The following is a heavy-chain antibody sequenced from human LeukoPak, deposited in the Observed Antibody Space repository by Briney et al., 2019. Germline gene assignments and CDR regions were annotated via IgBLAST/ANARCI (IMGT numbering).Heavy chain of an antibody. Sequence: SETLSLTCTVSGGSISSYYWSWIRQPPGKGLEWIGYTYYSGSTNYNPSLKSRVTISVDTSKNQFSLKLSSVTAADTAVYYCARGGAADCSGGSCYSYWGQGTLVTVSS. CDR2: TYYSGST. CDR3: ARGGAADCSGGSCYSY. V-gene: IGHV4-59*01. J-gene: IGHJ4*02. CDR1: GGSISSYY. D-gene: IGHD2-15*01.